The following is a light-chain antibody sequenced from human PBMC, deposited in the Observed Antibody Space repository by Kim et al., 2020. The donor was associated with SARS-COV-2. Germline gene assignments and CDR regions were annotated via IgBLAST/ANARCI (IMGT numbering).Light chain of an antibody. CDR3: MQATQFPLT. Sequence: DIVMTQTRLSSPVTLGQPASIPCRSSQSLVHRDGNTYLSWLQQRPGQPPRLLIYKMSNRFSGVPDRFSGSGAGTDFTMKISRVEAEDVGVYYCMQATQFPLTFGGGTKVDIK. J-gene: IGKJ4*01. CDR2: KMS. V-gene: IGKV2-24*01. CDR1: QSLVHRDGNTY.